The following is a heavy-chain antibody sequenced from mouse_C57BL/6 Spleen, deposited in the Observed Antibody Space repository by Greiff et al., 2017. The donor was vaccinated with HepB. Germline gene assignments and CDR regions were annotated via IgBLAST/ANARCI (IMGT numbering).Heavy chain of an antibody. CDR1: GYTFTDYY. J-gene: IGHJ3*01. CDR3: ARSAGFSD. V-gene: IGHV1-26*01. Sequence: VQLQQSGPELVKPGASVKISCKASGYTFTDYYMNWVKQSHGKGLEWIGDINPNNGGTSYNQKFKGKATLTVDKSSSTAYMERRSLTSDDSAVYYCARSAGFSDWGQVTLVTAAA. CDR2: INPNNGGT.